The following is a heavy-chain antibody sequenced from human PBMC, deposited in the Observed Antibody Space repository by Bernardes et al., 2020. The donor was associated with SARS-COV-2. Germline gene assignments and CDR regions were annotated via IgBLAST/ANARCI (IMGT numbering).Heavy chain of an antibody. Sequence: VSLRLSCAASEFTFHPYSMIWVRQAPGKGLEWVSSISSSSNYIYYADSVKGRFTISRDNAKNSVYLQMNSLRAEDTAVYYCARRNPLVRGVTGMDVWGQGTTVTVSS. V-gene: IGHV3-21*01. J-gene: IGHJ6*02. CDR2: ISSSSNYI. D-gene: IGHD3-10*01. CDR3: ARRNPLVRGVTGMDV. CDR1: EFTFHPYS.